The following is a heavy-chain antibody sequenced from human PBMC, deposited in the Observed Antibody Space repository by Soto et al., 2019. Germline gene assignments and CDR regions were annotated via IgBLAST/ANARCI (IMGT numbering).Heavy chain of an antibody. CDR1: GFTFSSYG. D-gene: IGHD4-17*01. CDR3: AKDPNYGYYYMDV. CDR2: ISNDGSNK. J-gene: IGHJ6*03. V-gene: IGHV3-30*18. Sequence: GGSLRLSCAASGFTFSSYGMHWVRQAPGKGLEWVAVISNDGSNKYYADSVKGRFTISRDNSKNTLYLQMNSLRAEDTAVYYCAKDPNYGYYYMDVWGKGTTVTVSS.